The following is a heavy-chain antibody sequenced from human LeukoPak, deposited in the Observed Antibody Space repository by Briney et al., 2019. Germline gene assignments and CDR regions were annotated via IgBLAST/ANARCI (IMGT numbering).Heavy chain of an antibody. CDR2: INWNGDST. Sequence: RPGGSLRLSCEAPGFTFDDYGMSWVRQGPGKGLEWVSNINWNGDSTSYGDSVKGRFTISRDNAKNSLYLQMNSLRAEDTAFYFCARGTMTTVTTSFHDWGQGTLVSVSS. J-gene: IGHJ4*02. CDR3: ARGTMTTVTTSFHD. D-gene: IGHD4-17*01. CDR1: GFTFDDYG. V-gene: IGHV3-20*04.